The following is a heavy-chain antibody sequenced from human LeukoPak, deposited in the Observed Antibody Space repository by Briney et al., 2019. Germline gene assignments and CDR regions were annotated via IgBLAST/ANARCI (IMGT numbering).Heavy chain of an antibody. CDR3: ARGHYGDYPYYFDY. J-gene: IGHJ4*02. Sequence: PGGSLRLSCAASGFTFSSYGMHWVRQAPGKGLEWVAVIWYDGGNKYYADSVKGRFTISRDNSKNTLYLQMNSLRAEDTAVYYCARGHYGDYPYYFDYWGQGTLVTVSS. CDR2: IWYDGGNK. CDR1: GFTFSSYG. D-gene: IGHD4-17*01. V-gene: IGHV3-33*01.